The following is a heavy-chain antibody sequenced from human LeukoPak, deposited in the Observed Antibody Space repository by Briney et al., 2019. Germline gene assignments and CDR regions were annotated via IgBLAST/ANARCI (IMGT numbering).Heavy chain of an antibody. CDR1: GFTFSSYN. J-gene: IGHJ4*02. Sequence: PGGSLRLSCAASGFTFSSYNMKWVRQAPGKGLEWVSYISSSGSTIYYADSVKGRFTISRDNAKNSLYLQMNSLRAEDTAVYYCARDLRDGYNWGLYYIDYWGQGTLVTVSS. CDR2: ISSSGSTI. CDR3: ARDLRDGYNWGLYYIDY. D-gene: IGHD5-24*01. V-gene: IGHV3-48*04.